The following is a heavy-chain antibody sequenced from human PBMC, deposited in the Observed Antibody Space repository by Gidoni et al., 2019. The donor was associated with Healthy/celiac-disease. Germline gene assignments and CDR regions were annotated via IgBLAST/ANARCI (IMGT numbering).Heavy chain of an antibody. CDR2: ISYDGSKK. Sequence: QVQLVESGGGVVQPGRSLRLSCAASGFTFSSYAMHWVRQDPGKGLEWVAVISYDGSKKYYADSVKGRFTISRDNSKNTLYLQMNSLRAEDTAVYYCARTSGGRDGYVGLDYWGQGTLVTVSS. CDR3: ARTSGGRDGYVGLDY. CDR1: GFTFSSYA. J-gene: IGHJ4*02. D-gene: IGHD5-12*01. V-gene: IGHV3-30*04.